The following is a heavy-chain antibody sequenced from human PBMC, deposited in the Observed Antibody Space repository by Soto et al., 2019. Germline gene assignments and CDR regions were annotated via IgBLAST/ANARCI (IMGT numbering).Heavy chain of an antibody. CDR2: ISYDGSNK. D-gene: IGHD6-19*01. Sequence: QVQLVESGGGVVQPGRSLRLSCAASGFTFSSYAMHWVRQAPGKGLEWVAVISYDGSNKYYADSVKGRFTICRDNSKNTLYLQMNSLRAEDTAVYYCARGRRIAVAGPIDYWGQGTLVTVSS. V-gene: IGHV3-30-3*01. CDR3: ARGRRIAVAGPIDY. J-gene: IGHJ4*02. CDR1: GFTFSSYA.